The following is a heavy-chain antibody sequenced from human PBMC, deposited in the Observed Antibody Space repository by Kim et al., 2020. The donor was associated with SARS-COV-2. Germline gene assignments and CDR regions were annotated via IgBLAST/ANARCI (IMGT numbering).Heavy chain of an antibody. CDR3: AKESKGVEMATDYFDY. Sequence: GGSLRLSCAASGFTFSSYGMHWVRQAPGKGLEWVAVISYDGSNKYYADSVKGRFTISRDNSKNTLYLQMNSLRAEDTAVYYCAKESKGVEMATDYFDYWGQGTLVTVSS. J-gene: IGHJ4*02. CDR1: GFTFSSYG. V-gene: IGHV3-30*18. CDR2: ISYDGSNK. D-gene: IGHD5-12*01.